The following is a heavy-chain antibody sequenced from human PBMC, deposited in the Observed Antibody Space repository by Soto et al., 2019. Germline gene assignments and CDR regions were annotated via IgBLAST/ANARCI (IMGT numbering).Heavy chain of an antibody. J-gene: IGHJ6*02. V-gene: IGHV1-18*01. CDR3: ASRHYGMDV. Sequence: ASVKVSCKASGYTFTSYGISWVRQAPGQGLEWMGWISGYNGKTNYAQKVQDRVTMTTDTSTSTVYMELRSLRSDDTAVYYCASRHYGMDVWGQGTTVTVSS. CDR2: ISGYNGKT. CDR1: GYTFTSYG.